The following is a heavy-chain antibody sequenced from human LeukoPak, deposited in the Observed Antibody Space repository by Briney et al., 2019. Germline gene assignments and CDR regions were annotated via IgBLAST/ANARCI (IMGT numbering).Heavy chain of an antibody. CDR3: ARGSDFDYWAAFAI. J-gene: IGHJ3*02. CDR2: INHSGST. V-gene: IGHV4-34*01. Sequence: KPSETLWLNCAVYGGSFSGYYGSWIRQPPGKGLEWIGEINHSGSTNYNPSLKSRVTISVDTSKNQFSLKLSSVTAADTAVYYCARGSDFDYWAAFAIWGQGTMVTVSS. D-gene: IGHD2-8*02. CDR1: GGSFSGYY.